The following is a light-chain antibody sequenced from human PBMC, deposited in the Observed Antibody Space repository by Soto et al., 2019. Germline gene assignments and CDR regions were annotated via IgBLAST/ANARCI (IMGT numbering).Light chain of an antibody. V-gene: IGKV1-5*01. CDR3: QQYNTYSQT. J-gene: IGKJ1*01. CDR2: DAS. Sequence: DIQMTQSPSTLSASVGDRVTVTCRASQSISSWLAWYQQKPGKAPKLLIYDASNLEGGVPSRFSGTGSGTEFTLTISSLQPEDFATYYCQQYNTYSQTFGQGTKVDI. CDR1: QSISSW.